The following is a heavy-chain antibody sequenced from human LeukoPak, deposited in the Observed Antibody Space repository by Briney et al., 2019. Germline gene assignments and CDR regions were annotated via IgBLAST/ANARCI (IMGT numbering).Heavy chain of an antibody. D-gene: IGHD3-22*01. V-gene: IGHV3-7*04. CDR2: INQDGSEK. Sequence: GGSLRLSRALSGFTLSSDWISGVRQAPGKGLEWVASINQDGSEKYYVDSVKGRFTISRDNARNSLYLEMNSLRVEDTAVYYCARGSSGYYYAFDYWGQGTLVTVSS. CDR3: ARGSSGYYYAFDY. J-gene: IGHJ4*02. CDR1: GFTLSSDW.